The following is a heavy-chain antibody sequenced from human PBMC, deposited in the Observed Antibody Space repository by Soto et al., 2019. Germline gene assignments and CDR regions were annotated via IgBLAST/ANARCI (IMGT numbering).Heavy chain of an antibody. CDR1: GGSISRGGYS. CDR2: IYHSGST. V-gene: IGHV4-30-2*01. Sequence: QLQLQESGSGLVKPSQTLSLTCAVSGGSISRGGYSWSWIRQPPGKVLEWSGYIYHSGSTYYNPPLKSRVTISVDRSKNQLYLKLSTVTAADTAVYYCARVTDRWGQGTLVTVSS. J-gene: IGHJ5*02. CDR3: ARVTDR.